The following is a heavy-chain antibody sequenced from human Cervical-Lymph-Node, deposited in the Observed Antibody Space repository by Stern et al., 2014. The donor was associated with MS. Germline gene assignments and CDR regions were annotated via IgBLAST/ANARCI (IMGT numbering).Heavy chain of an antibody. CDR2: IVPIFGRA. CDR3: AREHHGGNFAS. Sequence: QVQLVQSGAEVRKPGSSVKVSCKASGATFSTNAISWLRQAPGQGPEWMGAIVPIFGRANYGQKLRGRLTITADESASTAYMELRSLRSEDTAVYYCAREHHGGNFASWGQGTLVTVSS. J-gene: IGHJ5*02. CDR1: GATFSTNA. D-gene: IGHD4-23*01. V-gene: IGHV1-69*01.